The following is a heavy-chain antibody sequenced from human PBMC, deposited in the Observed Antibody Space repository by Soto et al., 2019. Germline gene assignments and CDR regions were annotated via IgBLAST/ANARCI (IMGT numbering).Heavy chain of an antibody. CDR1: GYTFTSYG. J-gene: IGHJ4*02. Sequence: ASVKVSCKASGYTFTSYGISWVRQAPGQRLEWMGWINAGNGNTKYSQKFQGRVTITRDTSASTAYMELSSLRSEDTALYYCASSGPPVAGTTYYFDYWGQGTLVTVSS. D-gene: IGHD6-19*01. CDR2: INAGNGNT. CDR3: ASSGPPVAGTTYYFDY. V-gene: IGHV1-3*01.